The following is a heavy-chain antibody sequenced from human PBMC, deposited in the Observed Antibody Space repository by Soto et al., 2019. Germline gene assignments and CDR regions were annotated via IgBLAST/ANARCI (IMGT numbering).Heavy chain of an antibody. Sequence: SGPTLVNPTETLTLTCTVSGFSLSNAGMGVSWIRQPPGKALEWFAHIFSSDEKSYRTSLETRLTVSKDTSKSQVVLTMTNMDPLDTATYYCARAVDRAISDIWFDPWGQGTQVTVSS. CDR2: IFSSDEK. CDR3: ARAVDRAISDIWFDP. CDR1: GFSLSNAGMG. V-gene: IGHV2-26*01. D-gene: IGHD5-18*01. J-gene: IGHJ5*02.